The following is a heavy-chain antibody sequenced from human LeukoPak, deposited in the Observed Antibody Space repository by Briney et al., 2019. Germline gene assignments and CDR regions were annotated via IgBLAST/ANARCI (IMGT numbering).Heavy chain of an antibody. J-gene: IGHJ4*02. V-gene: IGHV3-30-3*01. CDR2: ISYDASKK. D-gene: IGHD1-20*01. CDR3: AGGGYNWNDQLFDY. Sequence: GRSLRLSCAASGFTFSSYAMHWVRQAPGKGLEWVAVISYDASKKYYADSVRGRLTISRDNSKNTLYLHMNSLRPDDTAIYYCAGGGYNWNDQLFDYWGQGTLVTVSS. CDR1: GFTFSSYA.